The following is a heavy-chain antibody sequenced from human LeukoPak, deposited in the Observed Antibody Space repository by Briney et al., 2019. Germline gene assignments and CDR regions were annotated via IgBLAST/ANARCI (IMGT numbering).Heavy chain of an antibody. CDR2: ISGYNGNT. CDR3: ARGLGVVTAQSEQPKPRYFDL. J-gene: IGHJ2*01. CDR1: GYTFISYG. V-gene: IGHV1-18*01. D-gene: IGHD2-21*02. Sequence: ASVKVSCKASGYTFISYGISWVRHAPGQGLEWMGWISGYNGNTNYAQNLQGRVTMTTDTSTSTAYMELRSLRSDDTAVYYCARGLGVVTAQSEQPKPRYFDLWGRGTQVTVSS.